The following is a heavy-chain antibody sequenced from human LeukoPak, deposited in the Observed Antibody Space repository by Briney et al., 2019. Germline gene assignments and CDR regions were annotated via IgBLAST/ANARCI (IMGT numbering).Heavy chain of an antibody. CDR2: FSYSGST. CDR1: GASISSYY. CDR3: ARADESLVYGMDV. V-gene: IGHV4-59*08. J-gene: IGHJ6*02. Sequence: SETLSLTCTVSGASISSYYWTWIRQSPGKGLEWIGYFSYSGSTHYSPSLTSRVAISVDTSRNQLSLKLRSVTAADTAIYYCARADESLVYGMDVWGPGTTVIVSS.